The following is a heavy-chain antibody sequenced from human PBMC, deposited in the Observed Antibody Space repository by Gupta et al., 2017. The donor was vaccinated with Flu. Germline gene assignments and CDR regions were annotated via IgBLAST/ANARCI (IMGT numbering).Heavy chain of an antibody. CDR2: IAADDSVK. J-gene: IGHJ4*02. CDR1: GFTFRSYW. Sequence: HLVESGGGLVQPGGSLRLSCVVSGFTFRSYWMDWVRQAPGKGLEWVANIAADDSVKNYADSVKGRFTISRDDAKNSLYLQMNSLRAEDTAVYYCVRNRGWQQFDYWGQGALVTVSS. CDR3: VRNRGWQQFDY. D-gene: IGHD5-24*01. V-gene: IGHV3-7*01.